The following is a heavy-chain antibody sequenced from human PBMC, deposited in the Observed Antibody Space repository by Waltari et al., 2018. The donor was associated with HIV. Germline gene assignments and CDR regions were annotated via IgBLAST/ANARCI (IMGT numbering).Heavy chain of an antibody. CDR3: ARKYYDFWSGYHYGRGWFDP. CDR2: IYYSGST. Sequence: QLQLQESGPGLVKPSETLSLTCTVSGGSISSSSYYWGWIRQPPGKGLEWIGSIYYSGSTYYNPSLKSRVTISVDTSKNQFSLKLSSVTAADTAVYYCARKYYDFWSGYHYGRGWFDPWGQGTLVTVSS. V-gene: IGHV4-39*07. J-gene: IGHJ5*02. CDR1: GGSISSSSYY. D-gene: IGHD3-3*01.